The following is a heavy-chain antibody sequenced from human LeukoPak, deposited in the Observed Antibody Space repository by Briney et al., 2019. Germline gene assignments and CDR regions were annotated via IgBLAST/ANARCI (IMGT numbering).Heavy chain of an antibody. Sequence: PSETLSLTCAVYGGSFSGYYWSWIRQPPGKGLEWIGEINHSGSTNYNPSLKSRVTISVDTSKNQFSLKLSSVTAADTAMYYCARLGYYYETSDSWGQGTLVTVSS. CDR3: ARLGYYYETSDS. D-gene: IGHD3-22*01. V-gene: IGHV4-34*01. J-gene: IGHJ4*02. CDR2: INHSGST. CDR1: GGSFSGYY.